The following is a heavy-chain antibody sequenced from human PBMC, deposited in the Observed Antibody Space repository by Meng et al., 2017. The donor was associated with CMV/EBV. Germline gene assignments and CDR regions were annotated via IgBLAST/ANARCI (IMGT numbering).Heavy chain of an antibody. CDR3: TRGDTVGPFDY. D-gene: IGHD2-2*02. J-gene: IGHJ4*02. CDR1: GFTFGDYA. Sequence: GESLKISCTASGFTFGDYAMSWVRQAPGKGLEWVGFIRSKAYGATTEYAASVKGRFTISRDESKSIADLQMNSLKTEDTAVYYCTRGDTVGPFDYWGQGTLVTVSS. V-gene: IGHV3-49*04. CDR2: IRSKAYGATT.